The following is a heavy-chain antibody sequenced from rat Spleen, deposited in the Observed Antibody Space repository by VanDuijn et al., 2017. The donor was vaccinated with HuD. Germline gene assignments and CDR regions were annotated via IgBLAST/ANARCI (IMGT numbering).Heavy chain of an antibody. CDR1: GFTFSSFA. CDR3: AKDTYYGSHYFDY. CDR2: ITSGSSNT. Sequence: EVQLVESGGGLVQPGRSLKLSCAASGFTFSSFAMARVRQAPKKGLAWVATITSGSSNTYYPDSVKGRFTISRDNVKSTLYLQMDSLRSEDTTTYYCAKDTYYGSHYFDYWGQGVMVTVSS. D-gene: IGHD1-9*01. J-gene: IGHJ2*01. V-gene: IGHV5-25*01.